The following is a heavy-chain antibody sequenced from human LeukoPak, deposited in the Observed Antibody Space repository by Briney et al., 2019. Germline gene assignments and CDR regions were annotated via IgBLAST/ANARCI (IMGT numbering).Heavy chain of an antibody. CDR1: GGSISSYY. CDR2: IYYSGST. J-gene: IGHJ3*02. D-gene: IGHD4-23*01. CDR3: ASYGGNSFAFDI. V-gene: IGHV4-59*01. Sequence: SETLSLTCTASGGSISSYYWSWIRQPPGKGLEWIGYIYYSGSTNYNPSLKSRVTISVDTSKNQFSLKLSSVTAADTAVYYCASYGGNSFAFDIWGQGTMVTVSS.